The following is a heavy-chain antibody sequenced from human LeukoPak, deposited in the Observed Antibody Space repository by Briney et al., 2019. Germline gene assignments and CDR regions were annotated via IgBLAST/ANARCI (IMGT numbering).Heavy chain of an antibody. CDR1: GFTFSHYS. CDR3: ASSHYYFYYMDV. CDR2: ISSSSSYI. J-gene: IGHJ6*03. Sequence: GGSLRLSCAASGFTFSHYSMNWVRQAPGKGLEWVSSISSSSSYIYYADSVKGRFTVSRDNAKNSLYLQMNSLRAEDTAVYYCASSHYYFYYMDVWGSGTTVTVSS. D-gene: IGHD3-10*01. V-gene: IGHV3-21*01.